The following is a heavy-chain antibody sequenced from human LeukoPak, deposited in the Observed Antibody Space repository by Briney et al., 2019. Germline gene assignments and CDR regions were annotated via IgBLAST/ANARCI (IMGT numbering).Heavy chain of an antibody. CDR3: ARGYIVVGVIGG. V-gene: IGHV4-34*01. J-gene: IGHJ4*02. Sequence: SETLSLTCAVYGGSFSGYYWSWIRQPPGKGLEWIGEINHSGSTNYNPSLKSRVTISVDTSKNQFSLKLSSVTAANTAVYYCARGYIVVGVIGGWGQGTLVTVSS. CDR1: GGSFSGYY. CDR2: INHSGST. D-gene: IGHD3-16*02.